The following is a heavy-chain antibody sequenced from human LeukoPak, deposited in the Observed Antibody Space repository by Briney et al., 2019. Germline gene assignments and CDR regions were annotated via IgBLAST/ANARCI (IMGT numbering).Heavy chain of an antibody. V-gene: IGHV3-21*04. J-gene: IGHJ4*02. D-gene: IGHD6-13*01. CDR1: GFTLSGYS. CDR2: ITSSSNYI. CDR3: ARDPAGASSSWYYFDN. Sequence: GGSLRLSCAASGFTLSGYSMTWVRRAPGKGLECVSFITSSSNYIYYADSVKGRFTISRDTAKNSLYLQMSSLRTEDTAMYYCARDPAGASSSWYYFDNWGQGTLVTVSS.